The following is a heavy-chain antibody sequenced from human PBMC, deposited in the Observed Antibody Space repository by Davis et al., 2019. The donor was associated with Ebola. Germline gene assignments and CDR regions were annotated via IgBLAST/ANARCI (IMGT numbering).Heavy chain of an antibody. CDR3: RTSSSWFAYGGFEH. Sequence: GESLKISCAASGFTFSSYGMHWVRQAPGKGLEWVAVISYDGSNKYYADSVKGRFTISRDNSKNTLYLQMNSLRAEDTAVYSCRTSSSWFAYGGFEHWGQGTLVTVSS. CDR1: GFTFSSYG. V-gene: IGHV3-30*03. D-gene: IGHD6-13*01. J-gene: IGHJ4*02. CDR2: ISYDGSNK.